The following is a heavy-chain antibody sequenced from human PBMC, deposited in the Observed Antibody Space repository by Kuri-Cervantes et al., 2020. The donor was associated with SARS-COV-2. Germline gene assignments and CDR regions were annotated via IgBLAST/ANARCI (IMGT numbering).Heavy chain of an antibody. D-gene: IGHD3-3*01. J-gene: IGHJ4*02. CDR1: GFSLSTSGVG. Sequence: SGPTLVKPTQTLTLTCTFSGFSLSTSGVGVGWIRQPPGKALEWLARIDWDDDKYYKTSLNSRLSISKDTSKDQVVLTMTNMDPVDTATYYCARFTIFGVVRHYFDYWGQGTLVTVSS. V-gene: IGHV2-70*12. CDR3: ARFTIFGVVRHYFDY. CDR2: IDWDDDK.